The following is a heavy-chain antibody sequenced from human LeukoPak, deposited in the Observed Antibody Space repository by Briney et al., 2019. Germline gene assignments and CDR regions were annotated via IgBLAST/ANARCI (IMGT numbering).Heavy chain of an antibody. V-gene: IGHV3-9*01. CDR2: ISWNSGSI. J-gene: IGHJ4*02. Sequence: PGGSLRLSCAASGFTFDDYAMHWVRQAPGKGLEWVSGISWNSGSIGYADSVKGRFTISRDNAKNSLYLQMNSLRAEDTALYYCATSQLWLYYFDYWGQGTLVTVSS. D-gene: IGHD5-18*01. CDR3: ATSQLWLYYFDY. CDR1: GFTFDDYA.